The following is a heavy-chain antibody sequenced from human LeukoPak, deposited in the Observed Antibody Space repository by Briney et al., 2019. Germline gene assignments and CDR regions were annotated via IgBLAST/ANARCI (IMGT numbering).Heavy chain of an antibody. V-gene: IGHV4-31*03. J-gene: IGHJ5*02. CDR1: GGSMSSGGYY. D-gene: IGHD6-19*01. CDR2: IYHSGNT. Sequence: SETLSLTCTVSGGSMSSGGYYWSWIRQHPGKGLEWIGHIYHSGNTYYNPSLKSRVTISVDTSKNQFSLNLTSVTAADTAVYYCARREAGHWFDPWGQGTLVTISS. CDR3: ARREAGHWFDP.